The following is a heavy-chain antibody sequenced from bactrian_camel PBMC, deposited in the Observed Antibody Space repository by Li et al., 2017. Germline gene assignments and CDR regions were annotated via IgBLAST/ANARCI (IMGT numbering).Heavy chain of an antibody. CDR1: GFTFSSYC. V-gene: IGHV3S40*01. CDR2: VMTRSGTT. J-gene: IGHJ4*01. Sequence: VQLVESGGGLVQPGGSLRLSCAASGFTFSSYCMSWVRQAPGKGLEWVSTVMTRSGTTDYSDFARGRFTISRDAAKNTVYLQINSLRLEDTAVYYCVRDLFALSNYWGRGTQVTVS. CDR3: VRDLFALSNY. D-gene: IGHD3*01.